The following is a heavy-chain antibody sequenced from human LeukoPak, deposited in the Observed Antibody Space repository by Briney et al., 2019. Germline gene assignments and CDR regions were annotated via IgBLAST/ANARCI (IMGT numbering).Heavy chain of an antibody. CDR1: GGSISSGGYS. CDR2: IYHSGST. J-gene: IGHJ4*02. D-gene: IGHD3-22*01. V-gene: IGHV4-30-2*03. CDR3: ARVPSYNYYDSSGFFDY. Sequence: PSETLSLTCAVSGGSISSGGYSWSWIRQPPGKGLEWIGSIYHSGSTYYNPSLKSRVTISVDTSKNQFSLKLSSVTAADTAVYYCARVPSYNYYDSSGFFDYWGQGTLVTVSS.